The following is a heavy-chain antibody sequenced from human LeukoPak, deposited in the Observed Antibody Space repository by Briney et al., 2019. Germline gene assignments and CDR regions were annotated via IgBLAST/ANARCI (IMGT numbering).Heavy chain of an antibody. CDR1: GYTFTVYY. J-gene: IGHJ5*02. Sequence: ASVKVSFKASGYTFTVYYIHWVRQAPGQGLEWMGWIYPYSGDTNYAQNIQGRVTMTRDTSISTSYMELSRLISDDTAMYYCARDKLGLGELSLYDQWGQGPLVTVFS. V-gene: IGHV1-2*02. D-gene: IGHD3-16*02. CDR3: ARDKLGLGELSLYDQ. CDR2: IYPYSGDT.